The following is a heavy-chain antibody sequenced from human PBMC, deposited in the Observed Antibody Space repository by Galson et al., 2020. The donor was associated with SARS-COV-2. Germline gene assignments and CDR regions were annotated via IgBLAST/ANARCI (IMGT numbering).Heavy chain of an antibody. V-gene: IGHV3-30*04. Sequence: GGSLRLSCAASGFTFSSYAMHWVRQAPGKGLEWVAVISYDGSNKYYADSVKGRFTISRDNSKNTLYLQMNSLRAEDTAVYYCARGYSGSYSYFDCWGQGTLVTVSS. CDR2: ISYDGSNK. D-gene: IGHD1-26*01. CDR1: GFTFSSYA. CDR3: ARGYSGSYSYFDC. J-gene: IGHJ4*02.